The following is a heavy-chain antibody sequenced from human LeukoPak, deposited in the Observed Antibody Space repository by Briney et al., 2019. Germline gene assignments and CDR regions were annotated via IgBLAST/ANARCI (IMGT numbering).Heavy chain of an antibody. D-gene: IGHD3-3*01. CDR2: ISYDGSNK. CDR3: AKGGSTYYDFWSGYYTAYYMDV. Sequence: GRSLRLSCAASGFTFTGYGMHWVRQAPGKGLEWVAVISYDGSNKYYADSVKGRFTISRDNSKNTLHLQMNSLRAEDTAVYYCAKGGSTYYDFWSGYYTAYYMDVWGKGTTVTVSS. V-gene: IGHV3-30*18. CDR1: GFTFTGYG. J-gene: IGHJ6*03.